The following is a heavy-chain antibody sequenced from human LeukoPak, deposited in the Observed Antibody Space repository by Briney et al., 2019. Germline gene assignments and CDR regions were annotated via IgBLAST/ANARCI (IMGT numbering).Heavy chain of an antibody. J-gene: IGHJ4*02. CDR1: GGSISSSSYY. CDR2: IYYSGST. CDR3: ARVSAGLVPAADY. V-gene: IGHV4-61*01. D-gene: IGHD2-2*01. Sequence: PSETLSLTCTVSGGSISSSSYYWSWIRQPPGKGLEWIGYIYYSGSTNYNPSLKSRVTISVDTSKNQFSLKLSSVTAADTAVYYCARVSAGLVPAADYWGQGTLVTVSS.